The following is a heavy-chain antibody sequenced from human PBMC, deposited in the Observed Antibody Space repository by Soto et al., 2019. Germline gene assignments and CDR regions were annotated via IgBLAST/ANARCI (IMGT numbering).Heavy chain of an antibody. CDR2: ISSSGSTI. CDR1: GGSISSSSYY. J-gene: IGHJ4*02. D-gene: IGHD3-10*01. Sequence: LSLTCTVSGGSISSSSYYWGWIRQAPGKGLEWVSYISSSGSTIYYADSVKGRFTISRDNAKNSLYLQMNSLRAEDTAVYYCARNYISVFDYWGQGTLVTVSS. V-gene: IGHV3-11*01. CDR3: ARNYISVFDY.